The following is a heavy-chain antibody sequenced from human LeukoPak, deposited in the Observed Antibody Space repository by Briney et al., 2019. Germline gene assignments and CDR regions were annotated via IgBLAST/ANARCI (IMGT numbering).Heavy chain of an antibody. D-gene: IGHD2-15*01. Sequence: RTSETLSLTCTVSGGSISSSSYYWGWIRQPPGKGLEWIGSIYYSGSTYYNPPLKSRVTISVDTSKNQFSLKLSSVTAADTAVYYCASVSVVVVAATRAFDIWGQGTMVTVSS. CDR3: ASVSVVVVAATRAFDI. CDR1: GGSISSSSYY. CDR2: IYYSGST. V-gene: IGHV4-39*01. J-gene: IGHJ3*02.